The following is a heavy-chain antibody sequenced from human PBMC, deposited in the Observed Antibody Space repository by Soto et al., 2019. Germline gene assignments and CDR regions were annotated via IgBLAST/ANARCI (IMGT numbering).Heavy chain of an antibody. Sequence: QVQLVESGGGVVQPGRSLRLSCAASGFTFSSYGMHWVRQAPGKGLEWVAVISYDGSNKYYADSVKGRFTISRDNSKNTLYLQMNSLRAEDTAVYYCAKDKIARELLPLDYWGQGTLVTVSS. V-gene: IGHV3-30*18. CDR1: GFTFSSYG. J-gene: IGHJ4*02. CDR2: ISYDGSNK. D-gene: IGHD1-26*01. CDR3: AKDKIARELLPLDY.